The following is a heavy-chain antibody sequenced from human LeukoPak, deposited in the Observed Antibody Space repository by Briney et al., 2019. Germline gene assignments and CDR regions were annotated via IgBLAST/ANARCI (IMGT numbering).Heavy chain of an antibody. CDR1: GFTFSSYW. CDR3: AKWGTTVTPTVGYYYYYMDV. Sequence: GGSLRLSCAASGFTFSSYWMSWVHQAPGKGLEWVANIKQDGSEKYYVDSVKGRFTISRDNAKNSLYLQMNSLRAEDTAVYYCAKWGTTVTPTVGYYYYYMDVWGKGTTVTISS. J-gene: IGHJ6*03. V-gene: IGHV3-7*01. CDR2: IKQDGSEK. D-gene: IGHD4-17*01.